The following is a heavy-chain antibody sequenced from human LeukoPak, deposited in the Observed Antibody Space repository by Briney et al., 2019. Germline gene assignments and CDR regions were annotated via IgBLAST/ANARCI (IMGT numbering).Heavy chain of an antibody. J-gene: IGHJ3*02. CDR1: GFTVSTNC. D-gene: IGHD3-3*02. CDR3: ARDSTRAFDI. V-gene: IGHV3-53*04. Sequence: GGSLRLSCAASGFTVSTNCMTWVRQAPGKGLEWVSTIYSGGTTYYAASVMGRFTISRHNSRNTLYLQMNSLRAEDTAVYYCARDSTRAFDIWGQGTMVTVSS. CDR2: IYSGGTT.